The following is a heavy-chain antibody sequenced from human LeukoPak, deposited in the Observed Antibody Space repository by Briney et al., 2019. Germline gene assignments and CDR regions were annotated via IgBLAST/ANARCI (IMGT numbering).Heavy chain of an antibody. V-gene: IGHV3-48*01. D-gene: IGHD3-10*01. J-gene: IGHJ4*02. CDR1: GFTFSSYS. CDR3: ARDDLYYGSGSNLFDY. CDR2: ISSSSSTI. Sequence: GGSLRLSCAASGFTFSSYSMNWVRQAPGKGLEWVSYISSSSSTIYYADSVKGRFTISRDNAKNSLYLQMNSLRAEDTAVYYCARDDLYYGSGSNLFDYWGQGTLVTVSS.